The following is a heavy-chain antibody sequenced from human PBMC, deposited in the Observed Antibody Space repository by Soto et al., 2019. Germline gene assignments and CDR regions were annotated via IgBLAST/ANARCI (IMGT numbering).Heavy chain of an antibody. CDR3: ARGDPVQGEYYYDSSGYPTDPDHDAFDI. J-gene: IGHJ3*02. Sequence: SETLSLTCAVYGGSFSGYYWSWIRQPPGKGLEWIGEINHSGSTNYNPSLKSRVTISVDTSKNQFSLKLSSVTAADTAVYYCARGDPVQGEYYYDSSGYPTDPDHDAFDIWGQGTMVTVSS. D-gene: IGHD3-22*01. CDR1: GGSFSGYY. CDR2: INHSGST. V-gene: IGHV4-34*01.